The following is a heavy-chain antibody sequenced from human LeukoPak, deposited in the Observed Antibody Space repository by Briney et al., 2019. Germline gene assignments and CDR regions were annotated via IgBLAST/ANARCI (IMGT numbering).Heavy chain of an antibody. CDR2: IIPIFGTA. D-gene: IGHD3-10*01. CDR3: ARSLSPHQMVRGASGPNWYFDL. CDR1: GGTFISYA. J-gene: IGHJ2*01. V-gene: IGHV1-69*13. Sequence: GASVKVSCKASGGTFISYAISWVRQAPGQGLEWMGGIIPIFGTANYAQKFQGRVTITADESTSTAYMELSSLRSEDTAVYYCARSLSPHQMVRGASGPNWYFDLWGRGTLVTVSS.